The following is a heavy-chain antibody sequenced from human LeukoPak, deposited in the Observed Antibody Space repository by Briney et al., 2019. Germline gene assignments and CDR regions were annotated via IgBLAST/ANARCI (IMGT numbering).Heavy chain of an antibody. D-gene: IGHD2-21*02. V-gene: IGHV1-46*01. J-gene: IGHJ5*02. Sequence: ASVKVSCKASGYTFTSYYMHWVRQAPGQGLEWMGIINPSGGSTSYAQKFQGRVTMTRDTSTSTVYMELSSLRSEDTAVYYCARSGKWVVTAQNWFDPWGQGTLVTVSS. CDR3: ARSGKWVVTAQNWFDP. CDR1: GYTFTSYY. CDR2: INPSGGST.